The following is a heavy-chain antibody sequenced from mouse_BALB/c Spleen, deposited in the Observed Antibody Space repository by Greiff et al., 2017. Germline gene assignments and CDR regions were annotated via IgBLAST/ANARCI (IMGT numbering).Heavy chain of an antibody. CDR2: ISYSGST. CDR3: ARVGQIYYAMDY. D-gene: IGHD3-3*01. Sequence: EVKLMESGPSLVKPSQTLSLTCSVTGDSITSGYWNWIRKFPGNKLEYMGYISYSGSTYYNPSLKSRISITRDTSKNQYYLQLNSVTTEDTATYYCARVGQIYYAMDYWGQGTSVTVSS. V-gene: IGHV3-8*02. CDR1: GDSITSGY. J-gene: IGHJ4*01.